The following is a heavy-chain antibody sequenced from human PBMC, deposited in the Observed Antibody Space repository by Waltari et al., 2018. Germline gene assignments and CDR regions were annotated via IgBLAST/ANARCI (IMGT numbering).Heavy chain of an antibody. CDR2: INHSPNS. CDR1: GGSLRGYY. J-gene: IGHJ6*02. D-gene: IGHD2-8*02. Sequence: QVHLQQWGAGLLRPSETLSLLCAVYGGSLRGYYWGWIRQPPVKGLEWIGEINHSPNSNSNQSLRIRVHMSIDTSQNQFSLQLTSVTAADTGVYYCVRLEDCTGPGGNCYSGAPFAVDVWGQGTTVTVPS. V-gene: IGHV4-34*01. CDR3: VRLEDCTGPGGNCYSGAPFAVDV.